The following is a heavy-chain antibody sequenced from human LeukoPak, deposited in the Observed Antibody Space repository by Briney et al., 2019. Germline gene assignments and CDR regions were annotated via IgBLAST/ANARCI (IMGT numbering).Heavy chain of an antibody. CDR1: GGSISSGGYS. Sequence: PSETLSLTCAVSGGSISSGGYSWSWIRQPPGKGLEWIGYIYYSGSTYYNPSLKSRVTISVDTSKNQFSLKLSSVTAADTAVYYCARGVLVAAVARLLRYYYYMDVWGKGTTVTVSS. J-gene: IGHJ6*03. V-gene: IGHV4-30-4*07. D-gene: IGHD2-15*01. CDR3: ARGVLVAAVARLLRYYYYMDV. CDR2: IYYSGST.